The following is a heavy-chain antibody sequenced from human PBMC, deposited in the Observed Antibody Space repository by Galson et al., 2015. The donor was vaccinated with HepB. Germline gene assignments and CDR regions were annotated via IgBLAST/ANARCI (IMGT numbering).Heavy chain of an antibody. CDR2: INHSGST. Sequence: ETLSLTCAVYGGSFSGYYWSWIRQPPEKGLEWIGEINHSGSTNYNPSLKSRVTISVDTSKNQFSLKLSSVTAADTAVYYCARAGTARRGRGLQSWGQGTLVTVSS. V-gene: IGHV4-34*01. CDR1: GGSFSGYY. CDR3: ARAGTARRGRGLQS. D-gene: IGHD5-24*01. J-gene: IGHJ4*02.